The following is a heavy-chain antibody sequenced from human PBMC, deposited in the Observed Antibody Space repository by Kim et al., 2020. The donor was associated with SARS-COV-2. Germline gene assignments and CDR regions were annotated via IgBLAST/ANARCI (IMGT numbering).Heavy chain of an antibody. CDR2: ISGSGGST. V-gene: IGHV3-23*01. CDR1: GFTFSSYA. D-gene: IGHD4-17*01. CDR3: AEGRLRRGYFDL. J-gene: IGHJ2*01. Sequence: GGSLRLSCAASGFTFSSYAMNWVRQAPGKGLEWVSSISGSGGSTYYADSVKGRFTFSRDNSKNTLYLQMNNLRAEDTAVYYCAEGRLRRGYFDLWGRGTLVTVSS.